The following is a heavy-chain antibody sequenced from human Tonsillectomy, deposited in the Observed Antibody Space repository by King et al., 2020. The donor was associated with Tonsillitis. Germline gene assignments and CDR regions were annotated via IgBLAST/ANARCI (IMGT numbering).Heavy chain of an antibody. CDR2: IIPIFGTA. CDR1: GGTFSNYA. CDR3: AWVEGELSPLFDY. Sequence: QLVQSGAEVKKPGSSVKVSCKASGGTFSNYAISWVRQAPGQGLGWMGVIIPIFGTANYAQKFQGRVTITADESTSTAYMELSSLRSEDTAVYYCAWVEGELSPLFDYWGQGTLVTVSS. V-gene: IGHV1-69*01. D-gene: IGHD1-26*01. J-gene: IGHJ4*02.